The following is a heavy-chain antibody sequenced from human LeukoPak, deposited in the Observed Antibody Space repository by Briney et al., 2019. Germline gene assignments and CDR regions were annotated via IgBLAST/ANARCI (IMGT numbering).Heavy chain of an antibody. CDR2: INAGNGNT. CDR1: GYSFTSYA. V-gene: IGHV1-3*01. CDR3: AREVSGLDY. D-gene: IGHD6-25*01. Sequence: ASVKVSCKASGYSFTSYALHWVRQAPGQRLEWMGWINAGNGNTEYSQRFLDRVTITRDTSASTAYMELSSLRSEDTAEYYCAREVSGLDYWGQGTLVTVSS. J-gene: IGHJ4*02.